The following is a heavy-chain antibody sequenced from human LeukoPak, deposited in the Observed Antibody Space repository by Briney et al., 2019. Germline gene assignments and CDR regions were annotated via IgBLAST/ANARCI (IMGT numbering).Heavy chain of an antibody. V-gene: IGHV4-59*01. J-gene: IGHJ4*02. Sequence: SETLSLTCTVSGGSISSYSWSWIRQPPGKGLEWIGYIYYSGSTNYNPSLKSRVTISVDTSKNQFSLKLSSATAADTAVYYCARSDTYYVKPFDYWGQGTLVTVSS. D-gene: IGHD3-10*02. CDR3: ARSDTYYVKPFDY. CDR2: IYYSGST. CDR1: GGSISSYS.